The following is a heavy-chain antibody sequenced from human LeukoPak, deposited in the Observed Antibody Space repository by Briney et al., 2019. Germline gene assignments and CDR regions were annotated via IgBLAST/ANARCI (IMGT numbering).Heavy chain of an antibody. Sequence: SVKVSCKASGYIFSSYDINWVRQATGQGLEGMGWMNPNSGNTGYAQKFQGRVTMTKNTSIRKAYMELSSLRSEDTAVYYCARTYYYDSGSDNWFDPWGQGTLVTVSS. V-gene: IGHV1-8*01. CDR1: GYIFSSYD. J-gene: IGHJ5*02. CDR2: MNPNSGNT. CDR3: ARTYYYDSGSDNWFDP. D-gene: IGHD3-10*01.